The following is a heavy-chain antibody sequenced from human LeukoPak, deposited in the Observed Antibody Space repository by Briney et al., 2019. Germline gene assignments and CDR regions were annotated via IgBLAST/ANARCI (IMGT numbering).Heavy chain of an antibody. J-gene: IGHJ3*02. CDR2: ISSSSSTI. CDR1: GFTFSDYY. V-gene: IGHV3-11*04. D-gene: IGHD3-22*01. Sequence: GGSLRLSCAASGFTFSDYYMSWIRQAPGKGLEWVSYISSSSSTIYYADSVKGRFTISRDNAKNSLYLQMNSLRAEDTAVYYCAREASSYYYDSSGYYSYDAFDIWGQGTMVTVSS. CDR3: AREASSYYYDSSGYYSYDAFDI.